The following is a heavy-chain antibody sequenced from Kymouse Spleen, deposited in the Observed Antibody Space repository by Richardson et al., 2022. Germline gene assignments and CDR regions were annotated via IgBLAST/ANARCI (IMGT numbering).Heavy chain of an antibody. J-gene: IGHJ6*02. D-gene: IGHD3-10*01. CDR3: AGITMVRGVIYYYGMDV. CDR2: ISYDGSNK. CDR1: GFTFSSYG. V-gene: IGHV3-30*18. Sequence: QVQLVESGGGVVQPGRSLRLSCAASGFTFSSYGMHWVRQAPGKGLEWVAVISYDGSNKYYADSVKGRFTISRDNSKNTLYLQMNSLRAEDTAVYYCAGITMVRGVIYYYGMDVWGQGTTVTVSS.